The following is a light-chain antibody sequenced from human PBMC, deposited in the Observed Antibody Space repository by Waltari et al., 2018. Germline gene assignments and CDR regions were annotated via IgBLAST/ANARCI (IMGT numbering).Light chain of an antibody. V-gene: IGKV3-15*01. J-gene: IGKJ5*01. CDR2: GAF. Sequence: EIVMTQSPATLPVSPGDRATLPCRASQSIHDNVAWYQQKPGQAPRPLSYGAFTRATGIPARFRGGGYGTEFPLSISSLQTEYFGVYYCQQYNVWPPITVGQGTQLEIK. CDR3: QQYNVWPPIT. CDR1: QSIHDN.